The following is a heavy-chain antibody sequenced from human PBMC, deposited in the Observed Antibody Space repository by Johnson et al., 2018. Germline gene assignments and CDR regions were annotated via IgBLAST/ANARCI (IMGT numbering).Heavy chain of an antibody. V-gene: IGHV3-66*02. CDR3: ARDNLAVAGRNYYYYYMDV. CDR1: GFTVSSNY. CDR2: IYSGGST. D-gene: IGHD6-19*01. Sequence: VQLVQSGGGVVQPGGSLRLSCAASGFTVSSNYMSWVRQAPGKGLEWVSVIYSGGSTYYADSVKGRFTISRDNSKNTLYLQMNSLEAEDTAVDYWARDNLAVAGRNYYYYYMDVWGKGTTVTVSS. J-gene: IGHJ6*03.